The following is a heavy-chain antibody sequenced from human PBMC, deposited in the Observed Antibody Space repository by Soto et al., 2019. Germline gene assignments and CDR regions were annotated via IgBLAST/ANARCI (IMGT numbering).Heavy chain of an antibody. CDR2: VTHDGTER. CDR3: AREKNSGYYRTVDY. CDR1: GFTLSGHG. Sequence: QVQLVASGGGVVQPGRSLSLSCAASGFTLSGHGLHWVRQAPGKGLEWVAVVTHDGTERHYPVSVKGRFTITRDISKNTFYLQMNSLRVEDTAMYYCAREKNSGYYRTVDYWGQGTLVTVSS. V-gene: IGHV3-30*03. D-gene: IGHD3-10*01. J-gene: IGHJ4*02.